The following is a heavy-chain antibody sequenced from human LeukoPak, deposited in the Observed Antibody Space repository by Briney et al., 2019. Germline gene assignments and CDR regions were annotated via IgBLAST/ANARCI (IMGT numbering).Heavy chain of an antibody. CDR3: ARESQYCSGGSCYSIDY. CDR1: GYTFTSYG. Sequence: EASVKVSCKASGYTFTSYGISWVRQAPGQGLEWMGWISAYNGNTNYAQKLQGRVTMTTDTSTSTAYMKLRSLRSDDTAVYYCARESQYCSGGSCYSIDYWGQGTLVTVSS. CDR2: ISAYNGNT. J-gene: IGHJ4*02. D-gene: IGHD2-15*01. V-gene: IGHV1-18*01.